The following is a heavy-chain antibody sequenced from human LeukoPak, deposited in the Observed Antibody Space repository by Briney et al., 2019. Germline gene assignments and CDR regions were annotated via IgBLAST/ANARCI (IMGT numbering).Heavy chain of an antibody. CDR1: GFTFSSYW. Sequence: GGSLRLSCAASGFTFSSYWMSWVRQAPGKGREWVANIKQDGSEKYYVDSVKGRFTISRDNAKNSLYLQMNSLRAEDTAVYYCARDPRPHYYGSGSYSDYWGQGTLVTVSS. V-gene: IGHV3-7*01. J-gene: IGHJ4*02. D-gene: IGHD3-10*01. CDR3: ARDPRPHYYGSGSYSDY. CDR2: IKQDGSEK.